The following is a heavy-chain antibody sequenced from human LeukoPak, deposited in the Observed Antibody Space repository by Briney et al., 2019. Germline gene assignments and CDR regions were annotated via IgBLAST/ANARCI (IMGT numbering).Heavy chain of an antibody. J-gene: IGHJ4*02. CDR2: ISRNGGT. V-gene: IGHV4-34*01. CDR3: ARIFRLRGSIDPGSSGPFDY. Sequence: SETLSLTCAVYGGSFSDFYWSWIRQPTGKGLEWIGEISRNGGTNYNPSLQSRVTISIDTSKNQFSLKLTSMTPADTAVYYCARIFRLRGSIDPGSSGPFDYWGQGTLVTVSS. CDR1: GGSFSDFY. D-gene: IGHD4-17*01.